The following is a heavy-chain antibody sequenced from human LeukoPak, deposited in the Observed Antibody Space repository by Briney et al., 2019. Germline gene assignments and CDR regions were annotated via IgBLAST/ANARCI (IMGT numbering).Heavy chain of an antibody. CDR1: GYTFKTYS. Sequence: ASVKVSCKASGYTFKTYSFTWVRQAPGQGLEWMGRISAYNGDTNYAQKFQGRVAFTADPLTRTGYMELTSLRFHDTAVYYCAFRGVIPHHFDYWGQGSLVRVSS. J-gene: IGHJ4*02. D-gene: IGHD3-10*01. V-gene: IGHV1-18*01. CDR3: AFRGVIPHHFDY. CDR2: ISAYNGDT.